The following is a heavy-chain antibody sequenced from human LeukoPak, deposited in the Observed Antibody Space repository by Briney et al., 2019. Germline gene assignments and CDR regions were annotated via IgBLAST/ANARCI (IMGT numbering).Heavy chain of an antibody. V-gene: IGHV3-74*01. CDR2: INSDGSST. CDR3: ATPRGSGSYLAFDY. D-gene: IGHD1-26*01. CDR1: GFTLSSYW. Sequence: GGSLRLSCAASGFTLSSYWTHWVRQAPGNGLVWVSRINSDGSSTSYADSVKGRFTISRDNAKNTLYLQMNSLRAEDTAVYYCATPRGSGSYLAFDYWGQGTLVTVSS. J-gene: IGHJ4*02.